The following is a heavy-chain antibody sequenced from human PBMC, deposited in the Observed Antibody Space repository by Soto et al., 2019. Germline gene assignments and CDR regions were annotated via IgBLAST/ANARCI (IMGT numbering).Heavy chain of an antibody. CDR1: GFTFDDYA. Sequence: PGGSLRLSCAASGFTFDDYAMHWVRQAPGKGLEWVSGISWNSGSIGYADSVKGRFTISRDNAKNSLYLQMNSLRAEDTVLYYCAKVTRRYSSSPCMDVWGQGTTVTVSS. D-gene: IGHD6-13*01. CDR2: ISWNSGSI. V-gene: IGHV3-9*01. CDR3: AKVTRRYSSSPCMDV. J-gene: IGHJ6*02.